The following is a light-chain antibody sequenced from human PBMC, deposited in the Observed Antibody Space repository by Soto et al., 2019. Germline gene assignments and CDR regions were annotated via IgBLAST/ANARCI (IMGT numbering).Light chain of an antibody. CDR1: SSDVGGYNY. J-gene: IGLJ1*01. CDR2: GVS. CDR3: ISYTTSVTYV. Sequence: QSALTQPASVSGSPGQSITISCTGTSSDVGGYNYVSWYQQHPGKAPKLMISGVSNWPSGVSNRFSGSKSGNTASLTISGLQTEDEADYYCISYTTSVTYVFCTGTKLTVL. V-gene: IGLV2-14*01.